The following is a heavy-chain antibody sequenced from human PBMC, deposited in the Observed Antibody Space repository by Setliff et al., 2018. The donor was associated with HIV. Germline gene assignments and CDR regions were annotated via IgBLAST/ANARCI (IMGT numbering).Heavy chain of an antibody. Sequence: PGGSLRLSCEASGFPFSSYTMNWVRQAPGKGLEWVAVISYDGSNKYYADSVKGRLTISRDNSNNTVYLQMNSLTSEDTAVYCCARSKGHLYYDDDTGYVLRAFDIWGQGTMVT. CDR3: ARSKGHLYYDDDTGYVLRAFDI. D-gene: IGHD3-22*01. CDR1: GFPFSSYT. V-gene: IGHV3-30*14. CDR2: ISYDGSNK. J-gene: IGHJ3*02.